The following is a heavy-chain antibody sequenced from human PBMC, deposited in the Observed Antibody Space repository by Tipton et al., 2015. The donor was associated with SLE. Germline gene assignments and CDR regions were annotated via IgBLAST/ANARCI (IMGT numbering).Heavy chain of an antibody. D-gene: IGHD2-15*01. J-gene: IGHJ4*02. CDR3: ARGYCSGGSCPLDY. CDR2: IYYSGST. V-gene: IGHV4-59*01. Sequence: TLSLTCTVSGGSISDYYWTWIRQPPGKGLEWIGNIYYSGSTNYNPSLKSRVTISIDTSKNQFSLRLSSVTAADTAVYYCARGYCSGGSCPLDYWGQGTLVTVSS. CDR1: GGSISDYY.